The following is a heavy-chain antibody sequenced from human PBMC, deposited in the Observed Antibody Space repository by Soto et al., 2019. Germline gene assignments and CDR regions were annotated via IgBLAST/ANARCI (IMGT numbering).Heavy chain of an antibody. D-gene: IGHD3-22*01. V-gene: IGHV3-23*01. J-gene: IGHJ2*01. CDR2: SSGTSGST. CDR1: GFTFRTYV. CDR3: AKAPYYYDSSGYVRYWYFDL. Sequence: EVQLLESGGGLGQPGGSLRLSCVASGFTFRTYVMTWVRQAPGKGLEWVSVSSGTSGSTYYADSVKGRFTISRDNSKNTLFLQMNSLRAEDTAVYYCAKAPYYYDSSGYVRYWYFDLWGRGTLVTVSS.